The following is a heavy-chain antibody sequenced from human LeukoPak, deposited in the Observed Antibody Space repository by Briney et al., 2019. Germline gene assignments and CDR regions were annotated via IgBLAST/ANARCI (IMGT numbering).Heavy chain of an antibody. CDR1: GFTFSGYG. Sequence: GRSLRLSCAASGFTFSGYGMHWVRQAPGKGLEWVSAISGSGGSTYYADSVKGRFTISRDNSKNTLYLHMNSLRAEDTAVYYCAKDASQLLPLYYFDYWGQGTLVTVSS. CDR2: ISGSGGST. CDR3: AKDASQLLPLYYFDY. D-gene: IGHD2-2*01. V-gene: IGHV3-23*01. J-gene: IGHJ4*02.